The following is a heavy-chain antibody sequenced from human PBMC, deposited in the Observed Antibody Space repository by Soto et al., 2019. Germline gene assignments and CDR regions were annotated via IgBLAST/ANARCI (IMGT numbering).Heavy chain of an antibody. CDR1: GYTFTAYY. J-gene: IGHJ4*02. V-gene: IGHV1-2*02. CDR2: ISPNSGAT. CDR3: ASLDSSGYLRPDY. D-gene: IGHD3-22*01. Sequence: ASVKVSCKASGYTFTAYYMHWVRQAPGQGLEWMGWISPNSGATKYAQKFQGRVTMTTDTSITTAYMELSSLRSDDTAAYYCASLDSSGYLRPDYWGQGTLVTVSS.